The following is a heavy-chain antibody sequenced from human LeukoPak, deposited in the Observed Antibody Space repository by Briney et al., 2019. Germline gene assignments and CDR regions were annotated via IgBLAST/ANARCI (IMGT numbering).Heavy chain of an antibody. D-gene: IGHD2-15*01. J-gene: IGHJ5*02. V-gene: IGHV1-69*13. CDR3: ARGHSPKPYCSGGSCYNWFDP. CDR2: IIPIFGTA. CDR1: GGTFSSYA. Sequence: ASVKVSCKASGGTFSSYAISWVRQAPGQGLEWMGGIIPIFGTANYAQKSQGRVTITADESTSTAYMELSSLRSEDTAVYYCARGHSPKPYCSGGSCYNWFDPWGQGTLVTVSS.